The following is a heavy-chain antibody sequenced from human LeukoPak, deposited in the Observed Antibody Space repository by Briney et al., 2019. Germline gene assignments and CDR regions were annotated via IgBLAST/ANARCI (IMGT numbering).Heavy chain of an antibody. CDR1: GASIIISSYY. CDR2: IYYSGST. Sequence: SETLSLTCTVSGASIIISSYYWGWIRQPPGKGLEWIGSIYYSGSTYYNPSLKSRVTISVDTSENQFSLQLNSVTPEDTAVYYCARGGLISLANTPLGAFDIWGQGTMVSVSS. V-gene: IGHV4-39*07. CDR3: ARGGLISLANTPLGAFDI. J-gene: IGHJ3*02. D-gene: IGHD3/OR15-3a*01.